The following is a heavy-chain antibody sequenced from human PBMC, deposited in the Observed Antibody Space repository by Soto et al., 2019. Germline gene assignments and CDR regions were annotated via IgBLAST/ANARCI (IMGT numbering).Heavy chain of an antibody. D-gene: IGHD5-18*01. V-gene: IGHV3-7*01. CDR2: IKQDGSEK. CDR1: GFTFSSYW. CDR3: AREGGQLWLNAFDI. J-gene: IGHJ3*02. Sequence: EVQLVESGGGLVQPGGSLRLSCAASGFTFSSYWMSWVRQAPGKGLEWVANIKQDGSEKYYVDSVKGRFTISRDNAKNSLYLQMNSLRAEDTAVYYCAREGGQLWLNAFDIGGQGTMVTVSS.